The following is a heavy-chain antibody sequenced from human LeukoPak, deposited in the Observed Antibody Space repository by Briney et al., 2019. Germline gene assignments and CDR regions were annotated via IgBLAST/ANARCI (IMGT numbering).Heavy chain of an antibody. CDR2: INPNSGGT. Sequence: ASVKVSCKASGGTFSSYAISWVRQAPGQGLEWMGWINPNSGGTNYAQKFQGRVTMTRDTSISTAYMELSRLRSDDTAVYYCARESIAAAATIDYWGQGTLVTVSS. V-gene: IGHV1-2*02. J-gene: IGHJ4*02. CDR3: ARESIAAAATIDY. D-gene: IGHD6-13*01. CDR1: GGTFSSYA.